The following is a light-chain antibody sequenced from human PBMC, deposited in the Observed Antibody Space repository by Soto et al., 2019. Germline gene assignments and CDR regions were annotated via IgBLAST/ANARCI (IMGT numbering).Light chain of an antibody. Sequence: EIVLTQSPGTLSLSPGERATLSCRASQSVSSNYLTWYQQKPGQAPRLLIYGASSRATGIPDRSSGSGSGTDFTLTISRLEPEDFAVYYCQQRSNWPITFGQGTRLEIK. CDR3: QQRSNWPIT. CDR2: GAS. V-gene: IGKV3D-20*02. CDR1: QSVSSNY. J-gene: IGKJ5*01.